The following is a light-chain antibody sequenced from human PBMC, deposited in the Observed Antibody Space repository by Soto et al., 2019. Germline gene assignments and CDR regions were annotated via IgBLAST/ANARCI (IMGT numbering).Light chain of an antibody. J-gene: IGKJ1*01. CDR2: KVS. V-gene: IGKV2-30*02. Sequence: DAVMTQSPLSLPVTLGQPASISCRSSQSLIHSDGDTYLNWFQLRPDQSPRRLIYKVSDRDSGVPDRFSGSGSGTDFTLKISRVEAEDVGVYYCMQGTHWPWTFGQGTEVEIK. CDR3: MQGTHWPWT. CDR1: QSLIHSDGDTY.